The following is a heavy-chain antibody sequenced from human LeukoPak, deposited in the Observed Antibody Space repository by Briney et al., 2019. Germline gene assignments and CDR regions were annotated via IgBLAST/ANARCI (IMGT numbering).Heavy chain of an antibody. CDR3: AKDLINSGYDYVFDY. J-gene: IGHJ4*02. V-gene: IGHV3-23*01. CDR2: ISGSGGSA. Sequence: GGSLRLSCAASGFTFSGYAMSWVRQAPGKGLEWVSAISGSGGSAYYADSVKGRFTISRDNSKNTLYLQMNSLRAEDTAVYYCAKDLINSGYDYVFDYWGQGTLVTVSS. D-gene: IGHD5-12*01. CDR1: GFTFSGYA.